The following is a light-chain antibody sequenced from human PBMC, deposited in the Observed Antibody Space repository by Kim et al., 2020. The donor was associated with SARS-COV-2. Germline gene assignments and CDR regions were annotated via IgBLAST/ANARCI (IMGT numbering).Light chain of an antibody. CDR1: QSVDNS. Sequence: LSPGETATLSCRDSQSVDNSLAWYQLKPGQAHRLIIFDVSRSVNGTPARFNGTGSGTDFTLTISSLEPEDVALYLCNHRSLWTPNFGGGTKVDIK. V-gene: IGKV3-11*01. CDR3: NHRSLWTPN. J-gene: IGKJ4*01. CDR2: DVS.